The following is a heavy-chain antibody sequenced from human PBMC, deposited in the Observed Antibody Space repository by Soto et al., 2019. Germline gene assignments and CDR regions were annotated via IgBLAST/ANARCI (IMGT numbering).Heavy chain of an antibody. Sequence: PGESLKISCKGSGYSFTSYWIGWVRQMPGKGLEWMGIIYPGDSDTRYSPSFQGQVTISADKSISTAYLQWSSLKASDTAMYYCARHRRGATDYYYYGMDVWGQGTTVTVSS. CDR1: GYSFTSYW. V-gene: IGHV5-51*01. J-gene: IGHJ6*02. CDR3: ARHRRGATDYYYYGMDV. CDR2: IYPGDSDT.